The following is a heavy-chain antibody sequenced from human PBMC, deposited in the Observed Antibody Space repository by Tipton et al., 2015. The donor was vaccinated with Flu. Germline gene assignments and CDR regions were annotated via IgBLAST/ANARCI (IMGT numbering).Heavy chain of an antibody. Sequence: TLSLTCTVSGDSISIYYWSWIRQPPGKGLEWIGYMYYSGSTKYNPSLKSRVTISIDTSKNQFSLKLTSVTAADTAVYYCARDLKWSSAYYNPFGYWGQGTLVTVSS. J-gene: IGHJ4*02. CDR2: MYYSGST. CDR3: ARDLKWSSAYYNPFGY. V-gene: IGHV4-59*01. D-gene: IGHD3-22*01. CDR1: GDSISIYY.